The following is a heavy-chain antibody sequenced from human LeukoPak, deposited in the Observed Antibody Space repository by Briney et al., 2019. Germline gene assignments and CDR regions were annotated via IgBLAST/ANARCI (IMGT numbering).Heavy chain of an antibody. J-gene: IGHJ4*02. Sequence: KVSCKVSGYTLSELSMHWVRQSPGKGLEWMGIIYPGDSDTRYSPSFQGQVTISVDKSSATAYLQWSSLKASDTAMYYCARHMGGHHQQPDYWGQGTLVTVSA. CDR2: IYPGDSDT. V-gene: IGHV5-51*01. CDR3: ARHMGGHHQQPDY. D-gene: IGHD6-13*01. CDR1: GYTLSELS.